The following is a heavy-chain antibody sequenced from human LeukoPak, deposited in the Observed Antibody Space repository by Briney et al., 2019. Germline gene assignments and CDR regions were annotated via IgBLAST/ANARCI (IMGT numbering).Heavy chain of an antibody. V-gene: IGHV3-30*02. J-gene: IGHJ4*02. CDR2: IRYDGSNK. D-gene: IGHD5-24*01. CDR1: GFTFSSYG. Sequence: GGSLRLSCAASGFTFSSYGMHWVRQAPGKGLEGVAFIRYDGSNKYYADSVKGRFTISRDNSKNTLYLQMNSLRAEDTAVYYCAKAETAPRDDYFDYWGQGTLVTVSS. CDR3: AKAETAPRDDYFDY.